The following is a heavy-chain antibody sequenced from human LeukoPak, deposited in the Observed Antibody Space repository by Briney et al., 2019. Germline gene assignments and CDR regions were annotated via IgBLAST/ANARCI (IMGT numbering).Heavy chain of an antibody. CDR1: GFSFNYYW. D-gene: IGHD6-13*01. V-gene: IGHV3-7*03. J-gene: IGHJ4*02. CDR2: IKRDGGEK. Sequence: PGGSLRLSCAASGFSFNYYWMTWFRQAPGKGLEWVANIKRDGGEKYYVDSVKGRFTISRDNANNSIYLQMNSLRAEDAAIYYCARDRRILGAAGTALDSWGQGTLVTVSS. CDR3: ARDRRILGAAGTALDS.